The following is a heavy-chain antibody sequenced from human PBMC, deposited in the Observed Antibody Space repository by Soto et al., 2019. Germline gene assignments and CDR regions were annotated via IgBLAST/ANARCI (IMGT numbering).Heavy chain of an antibody. Sequence: ASVKVSCKASGYTFTSYGISWVRQAPGQGLEYLGWIDPSNGNTNSAQHLQGRVTMTTDTSTSVAYMELRGLISDDTAVYFCARTINVVVTATPFDYWGQGTLVTVSS. J-gene: IGHJ4*02. CDR2: IDPSNGNT. D-gene: IGHD2-21*02. CDR3: ARTINVVVTATPFDY. CDR1: GYTFTSYG. V-gene: IGHV1-18*01.